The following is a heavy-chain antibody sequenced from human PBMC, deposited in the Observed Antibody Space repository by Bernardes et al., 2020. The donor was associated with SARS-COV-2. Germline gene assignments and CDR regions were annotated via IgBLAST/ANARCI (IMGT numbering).Heavy chain of an antibody. D-gene: IGHD7-27*01. V-gene: IGHV3-23*01. J-gene: IGHJ4*01. CDR2: ISGSVGTT. Sequence: GGSLRLSCAASGFTFSSYAMNWVRQAPGKGLEWVSAISGSVGTTFYADSVKGRFTISRDNSKNPLYLQMNSLSDEDTPVYYCAKFLTGSSPHRTGATNYFDFRGQGTLVTVSS. CDR3: AKFLTGSSPHRTGATNYFDF. CDR1: GFTFSSYA.